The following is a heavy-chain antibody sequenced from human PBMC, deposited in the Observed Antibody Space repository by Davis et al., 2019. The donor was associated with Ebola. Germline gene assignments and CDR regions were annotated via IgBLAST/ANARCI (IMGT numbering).Heavy chain of an antibody. D-gene: IGHD4-17*01. Sequence: SETLSLTCAVSGGSISSSNWWSWVRQPPGKGLEWIGEIYHSGSTNYNPSLKSRVTISVDKSKNQFSLKLSSVTAADTAVYYCARVGTTVTTVWFDPWGQGTLVTVSS. CDR2: IYHSGST. J-gene: IGHJ5*02. CDR3: ARVGTTVTTVWFDP. CDR1: GGSISSSNW. V-gene: IGHV4-4*02.